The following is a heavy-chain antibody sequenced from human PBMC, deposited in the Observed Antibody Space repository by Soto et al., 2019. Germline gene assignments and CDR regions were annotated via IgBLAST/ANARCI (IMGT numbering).Heavy chain of an antibody. D-gene: IGHD3-3*02. CDR3: AKADVSSTYNYYFMDV. Sequence: GALRLSCAASGFTFSSYAMSWVRQAPGKGLEWVSAISGSGGSTYYADSVKGRFTISRDNSKNTLYLQMSSLRVEDTAVYYCAKADVSSTYNYYFMDVWGKGTTVTVSS. CDR1: GFTFSSYA. CDR2: ISGSGGST. V-gene: IGHV3-23*01. J-gene: IGHJ6*03.